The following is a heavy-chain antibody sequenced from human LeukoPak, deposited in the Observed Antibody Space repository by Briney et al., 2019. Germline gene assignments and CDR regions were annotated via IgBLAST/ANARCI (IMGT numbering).Heavy chain of an antibody. V-gene: IGHV4-31*03. CDR1: GGSISSGGYY. Sequence: SETLSLTCTVSGGSISSGGYYWSWIRQHPGKGLEWIGYIYYSGSTYCNPSLKSRVTISVDAPKNRFSLKLSSVTAADTAVYYCARGNYSDLRYWGQGTLVTVSS. CDR2: IYYSGST. J-gene: IGHJ4*02. CDR3: ARGNYSDLRY. D-gene: IGHD3-3*01.